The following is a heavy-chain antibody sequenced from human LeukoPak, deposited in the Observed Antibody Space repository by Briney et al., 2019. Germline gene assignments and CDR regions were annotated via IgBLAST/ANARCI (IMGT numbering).Heavy chain of an antibody. Sequence: SGGSLRLSCAASGFTFSSYAMHWVRQAPGKGLEWVAVISYDGSNKYYADSVKGRFTISRDNSKNTLYLQMNSLRAEDTAVYYCARDVSRHYYDSSGHYPDYWGQGTLVTVSS. CDR2: ISYDGSNK. V-gene: IGHV3-30-3*01. CDR3: ARDVSRHYYDSSGHYPDY. CDR1: GFTFSSYA. D-gene: IGHD3-22*01. J-gene: IGHJ4*02.